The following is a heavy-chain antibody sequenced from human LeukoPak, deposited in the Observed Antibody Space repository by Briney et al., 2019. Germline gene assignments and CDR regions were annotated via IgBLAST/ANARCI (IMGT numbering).Heavy chain of an antibody. J-gene: IGHJ4*02. CDR3: ASRQYYYGSGSLPADY. CDR1: GFTVSSNY. CDR2: IYSGGST. Sequence: PGGSLRLSRAASGFTVSSNYMSWVRQAPGKGLEWVSVIYSGGSTYYADSVKGRFTISRDNSKNTLYLQMNSLRAEDTAVYYCASRQYYYGSGSLPADYWGQGTLVTVSS. V-gene: IGHV3-66*01. D-gene: IGHD3-10*01.